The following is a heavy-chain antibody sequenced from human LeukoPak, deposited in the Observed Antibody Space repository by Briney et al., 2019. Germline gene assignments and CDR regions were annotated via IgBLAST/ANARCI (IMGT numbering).Heavy chain of an antibody. J-gene: IGHJ4*02. CDR1: GYTFTGYY. CDR3: ARVYSMVRGVIITPLLDY. D-gene: IGHD3-10*01. V-gene: IGHV1-2*02. Sequence: ASVKLSCKASGYTFTGYYMHWVRQAPGQGLEWMGWINPNSGGTTYAKKFQGRVTMTRATTISTAYRELSRLRSDDTAVYYCARVYSMVRGVIITPLLDYWGQGTLVTVSS. CDR2: INPNSGGT.